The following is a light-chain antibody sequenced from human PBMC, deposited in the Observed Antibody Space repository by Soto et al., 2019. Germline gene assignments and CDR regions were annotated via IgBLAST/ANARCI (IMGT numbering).Light chain of an antibody. CDR1: SSDIGSSNR. Sequence: ALPRPARTSGPHGQEISISCRGTSSDIGSSNRVSWYQQHPGKATKLIIFEGDRRPSGVSGRFSGSKSGNTASLTISGLQAEDEADYYCCSFARSTTFYVFGTGTKVTV. J-gene: IGLJ1*01. CDR3: CSFARSTTFYV. V-gene: IGLV2-23*01. CDR2: EGD.